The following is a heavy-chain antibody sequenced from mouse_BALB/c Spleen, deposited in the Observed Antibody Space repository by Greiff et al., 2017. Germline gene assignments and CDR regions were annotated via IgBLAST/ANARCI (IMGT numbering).Heavy chain of an antibody. CDR2: ISYSGST. CDR3: ARSLRQEGFAY. Sequence: VQLKESGPGLVKPSQSLSLTCTVTGYSITSDYAWNWIRQFPGNKLEWMGYISYSGSTSYNPSLKSRISITRDTSKNQFFLQLNSVTTEDTATYYCARSLRQEGFAYWGQGTLVTVSA. J-gene: IGHJ3*01. CDR1: GYSITSDYA. V-gene: IGHV3-2*02. D-gene: IGHD1-1*01.